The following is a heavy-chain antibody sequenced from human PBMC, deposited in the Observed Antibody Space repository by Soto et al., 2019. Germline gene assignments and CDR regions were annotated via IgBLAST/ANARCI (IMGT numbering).Heavy chain of an antibody. CDR3: AREIRSVKLFDY. V-gene: IGHV4-31*03. CDR1: GGSISSGGYY. J-gene: IGHJ4*02. Sequence: KPSETLSLTCTVSGGSISSGGYYWSWIRQHPGKGLEWIGYIYYSGSTYYNPSLKSRVTISVDTSKNQFSLKLSSVTAADTAVYYCAREIRSVKLFDYWGQGTLVTVSS. CDR2: IYYSGST. D-gene: IGHD4-17*01.